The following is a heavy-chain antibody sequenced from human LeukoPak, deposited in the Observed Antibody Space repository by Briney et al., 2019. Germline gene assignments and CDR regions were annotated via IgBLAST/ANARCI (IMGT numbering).Heavy chain of an antibody. J-gene: IGHJ6*02. D-gene: IGHD3/OR15-3a*01. Sequence: GGSLRLSCAASGFTLSDYDIHWVRQPIGKGLDWVSGLGSAGDKYHAGSERGRFTISGEDAENSVYLQMNGLRPEDTAIYYCARAKRETSTRPWTSGMDVWGQGTRVTVSS. CDR1: GFTLSDYD. CDR3: ARAKRETSTRPWTSGMDV. CDR2: LGSAGDK. V-gene: IGHV3-13*01.